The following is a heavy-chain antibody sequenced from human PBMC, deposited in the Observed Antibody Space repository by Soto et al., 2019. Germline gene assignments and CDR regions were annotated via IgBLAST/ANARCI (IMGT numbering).Heavy chain of an antibody. J-gene: IGHJ4*02. D-gene: IGHD2-15*01. CDR2: INPSGGST. V-gene: IGHV1-46*01. CDR1: GYTFTSYY. CDR3: ARDKDFACSGGSCYEFDY. Sequence: ASVKVSCKASGYTFTSYYMHWVRQAPGQGLEWMGIINPSGGSTSYAQKFQGRVAMTRGTSTSTVYMELSSLRSEDTAVYYCARDKDFACSGGSCYEFDYWGQGTLLTVSS.